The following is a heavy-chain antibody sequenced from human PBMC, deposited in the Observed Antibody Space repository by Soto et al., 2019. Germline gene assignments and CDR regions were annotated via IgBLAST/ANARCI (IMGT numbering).Heavy chain of an antibody. Sequence: EVQLLESGGGSVQPGGSLKLSCAVSGFSISEYGVTWVRQPPGKGLYWVSGFSGGRGGTLYADSVRGRFTISRDDSRNMVYLQMDSLGVEDTAVYYCAKWNGVCDAWGQGTLVTVSS. CDR2: FSGGRGGT. D-gene: IGHD1-1*01. J-gene: IGHJ4*02. CDR3: AKWNGVCDA. CDR1: GFSISEYG. V-gene: IGHV3-23*01.